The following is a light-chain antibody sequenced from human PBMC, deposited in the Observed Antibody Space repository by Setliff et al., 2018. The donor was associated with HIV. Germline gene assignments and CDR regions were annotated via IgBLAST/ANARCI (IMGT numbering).Light chain of an antibody. CDR1: SSDVGAYNY. Sequence: QSALTQPASVSASPGQSITISCTGTSSDVGAYNYVSWYQQHPGKAPNLIIYDVRSRPSGVSNRLSGSKSGNTASLTISGLQAEDEADYYCSSYSSSSTLVFGGGTKVTVL. J-gene: IGLJ2*01. CDR3: SSYSSSSTLV. CDR2: DVR. V-gene: IGLV2-14*03.